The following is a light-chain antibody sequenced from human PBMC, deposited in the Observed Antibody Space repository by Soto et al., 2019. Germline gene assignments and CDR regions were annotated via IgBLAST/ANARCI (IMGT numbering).Light chain of an antibody. CDR3: CSYGGISTDVV. J-gene: IGLJ2*01. CDR1: SSDVGSYNL. Sequence: QSVLTQPASVSGSPGQSITISCTGTSSDVGSYNLVSWYQQHPGKAPKLMIYEGSKRPSGVSNRFSGSKSGNTASLTISGLQAEDEADYYCCSYGGISTDVVFGGGTKLTVL. CDR2: EGS. V-gene: IGLV2-23*01.